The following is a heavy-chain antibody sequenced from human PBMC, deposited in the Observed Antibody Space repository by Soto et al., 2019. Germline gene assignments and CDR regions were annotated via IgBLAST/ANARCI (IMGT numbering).Heavy chain of an antibody. V-gene: IGHV3-9*01. CDR3: TRDIFRTITTIDY. Sequence: EVQLVESGGVLAQPGRSLRLSCAASGFDFHDHAMNWVRQAPGKGLEWVAGISWSGGYIGYADSVKGRFTISRDNAKNSLYLQMSSLRPEDTALYYCTRDIFRTITTIDYWGQGTLVTVSS. D-gene: IGHD2-21*01. J-gene: IGHJ4*02. CDR2: ISWSGGYI. CDR1: GFDFHDHA.